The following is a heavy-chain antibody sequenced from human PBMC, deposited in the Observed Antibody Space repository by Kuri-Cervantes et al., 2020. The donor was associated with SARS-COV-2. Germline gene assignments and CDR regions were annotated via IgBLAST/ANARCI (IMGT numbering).Heavy chain of an antibody. D-gene: IGHD2-2*01. CDR2: INHRGST. Sequence: GSLRLSCAVYGGSFSGYYWSWIRQPPGKGLEWIGEINHRGSTNYNPSLKSRVTISVDTSKNQSSLKLSSVTAADTAVYYCAGRYCSSTSCYYAFDIWGQGTMVTVSS. V-gene: IGHV4-34*01. CDR3: AGRYCSSTSCYYAFDI. CDR1: GGSFSGYY. J-gene: IGHJ3*02.